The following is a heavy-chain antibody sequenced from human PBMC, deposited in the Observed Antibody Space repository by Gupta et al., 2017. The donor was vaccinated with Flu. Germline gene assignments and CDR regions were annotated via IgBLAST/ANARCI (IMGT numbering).Heavy chain of an antibody. D-gene: IGHD4-17*01. Sequence: LQLQESGPGLVRPSETLSLTCSVSGGSLVSSDNYWRWISQSPGKGLEYSGSVYYIGTTYYNVFLAVQATISIDTSKNQFSLKLFSVTAADTALYYCARSGDYFDSWGQGALVTVSS. J-gene: IGHJ4*02. CDR3: ARSGDYFDS. V-gene: IGHV4-39*01. CDR2: VYYIGTT. CDR1: GGSLVSSDNY.